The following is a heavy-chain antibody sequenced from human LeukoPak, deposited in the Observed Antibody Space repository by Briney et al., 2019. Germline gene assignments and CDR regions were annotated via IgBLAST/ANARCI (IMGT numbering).Heavy chain of an antibody. CDR3: ARDPWYYDSSGYYPPPYFQH. CDR2: IWYDVSNK. J-gene: IGHJ1*01. D-gene: IGHD3-22*01. CDR1: GFTFSSYG. V-gene: IGHV3-33*01. Sequence: GGSLRLSCAASGFTFSSYGMHWVRQAPGKGLEWVAVIWYDVSNKYYADSVKGRFTISRDNSKNTLYLQMNSLRAEDTAVYYCARDPWYYDSSGYYPPPYFQHWGQGTLVTVSS.